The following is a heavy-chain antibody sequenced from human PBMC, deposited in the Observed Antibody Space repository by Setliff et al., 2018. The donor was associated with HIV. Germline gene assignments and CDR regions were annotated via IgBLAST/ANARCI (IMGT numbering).Heavy chain of an antibody. CDR2: INLNTGNT. V-gene: IGHV1-2*02. CDR1: GYTFTGYY. J-gene: IGHJ5*02. CDR3: ARGRTYDSSGYIGNWFDP. D-gene: IGHD3-22*01. Sequence: ASVKVSCKASGYTFTGYYMHWVRQAPGQGLEWMGCINLNTGNTNYAQKFQGRVIVTRDTAINTAYVELRSLRLDDTAVYFCARGRTYDSSGYIGNWFDPWGQGTLVTVSS.